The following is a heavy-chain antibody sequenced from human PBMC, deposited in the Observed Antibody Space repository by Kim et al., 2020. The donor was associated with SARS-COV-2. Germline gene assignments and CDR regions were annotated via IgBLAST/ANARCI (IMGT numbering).Heavy chain of an antibody. J-gene: IGHJ4*02. V-gene: IGHV4-59*01. CDR3: ARDRIGYCSSTSFSLHFDS. D-gene: IGHD2-2*01. CDR1: GGSISSYS. CDR2: TSYSGST. Sequence: SETLSLTCTVSGGSISSYSWSWIRQPPGKGLEWIAYTSYSGSTNYNPSLKSRVTISVDTSKNQFSLKLNSVTAADTAVYYCARDRIGYCSSTSFSLHFDSWGQGTLVTVSS.